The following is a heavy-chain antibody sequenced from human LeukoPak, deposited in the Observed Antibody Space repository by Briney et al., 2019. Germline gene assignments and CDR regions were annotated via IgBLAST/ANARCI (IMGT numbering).Heavy chain of an antibody. CDR2: IYYSGST. CDR1: GGSISSYY. Sequence: PSETLSLTCTVSGGSISSYYWSWIRQPPGKGLEWIGYIYYSGSTNYNPSLKSRVTISVDTSKNQFSLKLSSVTAADTAVYYCARGSKVTTYPYYYYYMDVWGKGTTVTVSS. V-gene: IGHV4-59*01. CDR3: ARGSKVTTYPYYYYYMDV. D-gene: IGHD4-17*01. J-gene: IGHJ6*03.